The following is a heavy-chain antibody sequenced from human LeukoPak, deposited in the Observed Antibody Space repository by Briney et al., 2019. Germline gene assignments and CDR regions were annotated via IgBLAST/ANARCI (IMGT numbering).Heavy chain of an antibody. V-gene: IGHV3-66*02. CDR2: IYSGGST. CDR1: GFTVSSNY. J-gene: IGHJ4*02. CDR3: AIGAYSTGLFDY. D-gene: IGHD2-21*01. Sequence: GGSLRLSCAASGFTVSSNYMSWVRQAPGKGLEWVSVIYSGGSTYYADSVKGRFAISRDNSKNTLYLQMNSLRAEDTAVYYCAIGAYSTGLFDYWGQGTLVTVSS.